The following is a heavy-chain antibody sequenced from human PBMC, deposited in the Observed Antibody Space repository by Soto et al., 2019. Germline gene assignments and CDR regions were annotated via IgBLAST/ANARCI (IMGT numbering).Heavy chain of an antibody. CDR2: IIPILGIA. CDR3: ARDRGLHLGEDY. Sequence: QVQLVQSGAEVKKPGSSVKVSCKASGGTFSSYTISWVRQAPGQGLEWMGRIIPILGIANYAQKFQGRVTITADKSTSTAYVELSSLRSEDTAVYYCARDRGLHLGEDYWGQGTLVTVSS. J-gene: IGHJ4*02. V-gene: IGHV1-69*08. CDR1: GGTFSSYT. D-gene: IGHD3-16*01.